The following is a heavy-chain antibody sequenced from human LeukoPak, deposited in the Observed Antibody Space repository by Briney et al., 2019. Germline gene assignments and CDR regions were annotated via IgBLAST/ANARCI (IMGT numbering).Heavy chain of an antibody. CDR1: GFTLRSCG. D-gene: IGHD3-10*01. Sequence: PGGSLRLSWAASGFTLRSCGMHWVRQAPGKGLEGVAVITYDGITTYFDDSVQGRFTISRDTSKSMLYLQMNSLRPEDTAVYYCVKERSSGNYRTADFWGQGTLVTVPS. CDR3: VKERSSGNYRTADF. J-gene: IGHJ4*02. CDR2: ITYDGITT. V-gene: IGHV3-30*18.